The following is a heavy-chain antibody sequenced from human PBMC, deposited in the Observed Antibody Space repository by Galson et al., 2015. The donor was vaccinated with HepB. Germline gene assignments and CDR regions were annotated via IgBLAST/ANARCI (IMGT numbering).Heavy chain of an antibody. CDR1: GFTFSSFG. CDR3: ARDDTYYGSGSYSP. V-gene: IGHV3-21*01. D-gene: IGHD3-10*01. CDR2: ISESGYNT. J-gene: IGHJ5*02. Sequence: SLRLSCAASGFTFSSFGMTWVRQAPGKGLEWVAAISESGYNTYHADSVKGRFTISRDNAKNSLYLQMNSLRAEDTAVYYCARDDTYYGSGSYSPWGQGTLVTVSS.